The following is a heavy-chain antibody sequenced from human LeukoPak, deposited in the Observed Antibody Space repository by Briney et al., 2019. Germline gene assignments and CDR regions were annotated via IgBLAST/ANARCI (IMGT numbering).Heavy chain of an antibody. J-gene: IGHJ3*02. D-gene: IGHD2-21*02. V-gene: IGHV3-7*01. CDR1: GFTFSSYW. Sequence: GGSLRLSCAASGFTFSSYWMCWVRQAPGKGLEWVANIKQDGSEKYYVDSVKGRFTISRDNAKNSLYLQMNSQRAEDTAVYYCASETAGAFDIWGRGTMVTVSS. CDR3: ASETAGAFDI. CDR2: IKQDGSEK.